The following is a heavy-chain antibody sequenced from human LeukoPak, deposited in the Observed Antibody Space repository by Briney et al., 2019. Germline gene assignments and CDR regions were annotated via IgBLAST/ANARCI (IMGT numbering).Heavy chain of an antibody. CDR2: IKQDGSQK. CDR3: AKTPNHDFWSGYYTTYYFDY. J-gene: IGHJ4*02. D-gene: IGHD3-3*01. CDR1: GFTFSSYW. V-gene: IGHV3-7*01. Sequence: GGSLRLSCAASGFTFSSYWMSWVRQAPGKGLEWVANIKQDGSQKYYVDSVKGRFSISRDNAKNSLYLQMNSLRAEDTAVYYCAKTPNHDFWSGYYTTYYFDYWGQGTLVTVSS.